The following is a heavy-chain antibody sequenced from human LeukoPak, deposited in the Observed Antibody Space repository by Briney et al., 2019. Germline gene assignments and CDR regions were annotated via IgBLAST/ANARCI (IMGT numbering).Heavy chain of an antibody. Sequence: SETLSLTCTVSGGSISSHYWSWIRQPPGKGLEWIGYIYYSGSTNYNPSLKSRVIISVDTSKNQFSLKLSSVTAADTAVYYCARAHSSGSLDYWGQGTLVTVSS. V-gene: IGHV4-59*11. D-gene: IGHD3-22*01. CDR3: ARAHSSGSLDY. CDR1: GGSISSHY. J-gene: IGHJ4*02. CDR2: IYYSGST.